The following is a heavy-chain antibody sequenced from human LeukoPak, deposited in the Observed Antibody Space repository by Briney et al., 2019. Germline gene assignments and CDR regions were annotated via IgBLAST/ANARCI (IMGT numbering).Heavy chain of an antibody. D-gene: IGHD1-26*01. CDR3: ARDRLTSGSYFFDY. J-gene: IGHJ4*02. CDR2: ISGRSSTI. Sequence: GGSLRLSCAASAFTFSDYSMNWVRQAPGKGLEWISYISGRSSTIYYADSVRGRFTISRDNAKNSMYLQMNSLGAEDTAVYYCARDRLTSGSYFFDYWGQGTLVIVSS. CDR1: AFTFSDYS. V-gene: IGHV3-48*01.